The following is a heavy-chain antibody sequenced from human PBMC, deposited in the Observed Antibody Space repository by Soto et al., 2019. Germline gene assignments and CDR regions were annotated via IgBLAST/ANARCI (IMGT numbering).Heavy chain of an antibody. Sequence: QVTVKESGPVLVKPTETLTLTCTVSGFSLSTGLGVSWIRQPPGKALEWLAHIFSNDEKSYSTSLKSRLTISKHTSKSQVVLTMTNMDPVATATYYCASTYSTSWYWFDPWGQGTLVTVSS. CDR2: IFSNDEK. J-gene: IGHJ5*02. V-gene: IGHV2-26*04. D-gene: IGHD6-13*01. CDR3: ASTYSTSWYWFDP. CDR1: GFSLSTGLG.